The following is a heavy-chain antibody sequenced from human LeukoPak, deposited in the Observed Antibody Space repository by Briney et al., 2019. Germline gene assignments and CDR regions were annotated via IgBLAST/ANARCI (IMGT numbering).Heavy chain of an antibody. D-gene: IGHD3-22*01. CDR3: ATDREGDPSAYYLV. J-gene: IGHJ4*02. CDR1: GFIFSGYA. V-gene: IGHV3-23*01. CDR2: ISDNGGRT. Sequence: GGSLRLSCAASGFIFSGYAMSWVRKAPGKGLEWVSTISDNGGRTYYADSVKGRFTISRDNSKNTLFLQMNSLRAEDSAVYYCATDREGDPSAYYLVGGQGTLITVSS.